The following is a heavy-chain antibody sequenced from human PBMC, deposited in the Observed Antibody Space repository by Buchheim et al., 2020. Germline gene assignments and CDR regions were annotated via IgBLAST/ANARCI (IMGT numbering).Heavy chain of an antibody. D-gene: IGHD1-1*01. CDR2: ISYDGSNK. J-gene: IGHJ4*02. Sequence: QVQLVESGGGVVQPGRSLRLSCAASGFTFSSYGMHWVRQAPGKGLEWVAVISYDGSNKYYADSVKGRFTISRDNSKNTLYLQMNSLRAEDTAVYYCAKDTTQLELLFWGQGTL. CDR1: GFTFSSYG. V-gene: IGHV3-30*18. CDR3: AKDTTQLELLF.